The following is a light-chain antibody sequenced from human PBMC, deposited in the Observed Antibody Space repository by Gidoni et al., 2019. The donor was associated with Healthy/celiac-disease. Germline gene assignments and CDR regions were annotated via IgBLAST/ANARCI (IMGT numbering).Light chain of an antibody. J-gene: IGKJ2*01. CDR3: QQRSNWPPYT. Sequence: ILLTHSPPTLSLSPGERATLSCRASQSVSSYLAWYQQQPGQAPRLLIYDASNRATGSPARCSGSGSGTDFTLTISSLEPEDFAVYYCQQRSNWPPYTFGQGTKLEIK. CDR2: DAS. V-gene: IGKV3-11*01. CDR1: QSVSSY.